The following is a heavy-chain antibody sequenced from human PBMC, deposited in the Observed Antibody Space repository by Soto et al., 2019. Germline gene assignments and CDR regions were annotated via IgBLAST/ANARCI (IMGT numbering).Heavy chain of an antibody. D-gene: IGHD3-3*01. CDR2: VYFDGST. V-gene: IGHV4-39*02. J-gene: IGHJ6*02. CDR3: QRECCRIFGVVIFPNSYYYGRDG. CDR1: GGSISGTTYY. Sequence: SDTLSLTCSVSGGSISGTTYYWAWIRQPPGKGLEWIGSVYFDGSTYYNPSLKSRVTISVDTSMNQFSLKLSSVTAAGTAVYHRQRECCRIFGVVIFPNSYYYGRDGWGQGTTVT.